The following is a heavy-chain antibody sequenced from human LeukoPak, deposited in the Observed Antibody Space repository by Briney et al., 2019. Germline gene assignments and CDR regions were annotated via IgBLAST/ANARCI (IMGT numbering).Heavy chain of an antibody. CDR3: ATISFWSGIYYYGMDV. CDR1: GGTFSSYA. V-gene: IGHV1-69*13. CDR2: IIPIFGTA. J-gene: IGHJ6*02. Sequence: ASVKVSCKASGGTFSSYAISWVRQAPGQGLEWMGGIIPIFGTANYAQKFQGRVTITADESTSTAYMELSSLRSEDTAVYYCATISFWSGIYYYGMDVWGQGTTVTVSS. D-gene: IGHD3-3*01.